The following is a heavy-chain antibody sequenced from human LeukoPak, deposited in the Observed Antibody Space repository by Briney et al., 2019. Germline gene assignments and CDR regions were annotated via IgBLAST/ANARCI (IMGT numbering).Heavy chain of an antibody. D-gene: IGHD6-6*01. V-gene: IGHV4-39*01. CDR1: GGSISSSSYY. Sequence: SETLSLTRTVSGGSISSSSYYWGWIRQPPGKGLEWIGSIYYSGSTYYNPSLKSRVTISVDTSKNQFSLKLSSVTAADTAVYYCARLSYSSSSAWGQGTLVTVSS. CDR2: IYYSGST. J-gene: IGHJ5*02. CDR3: ARLSYSSSSA.